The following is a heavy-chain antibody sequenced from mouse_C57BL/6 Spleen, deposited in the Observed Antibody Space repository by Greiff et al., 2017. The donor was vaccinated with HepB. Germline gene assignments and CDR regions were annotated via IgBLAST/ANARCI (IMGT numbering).Heavy chain of an antibody. J-gene: IGHJ2*01. Sequence: QVQLQQSGAELVMPGASVKLSCKASGYTFTSYWMHWVKQRPGQGLEWIGEIDPSDSYTNYNQKFKGKSTLTVDKSSSTAYMQLSSLTSEDSAVYYCARPGTAHYFDYWGQGTTLTVSS. CDR2: IDPSDSYT. CDR3: ARPGTAHYFDY. D-gene: IGHD3-3*01. CDR1: GYTFTSYW. V-gene: IGHV1-69*01.